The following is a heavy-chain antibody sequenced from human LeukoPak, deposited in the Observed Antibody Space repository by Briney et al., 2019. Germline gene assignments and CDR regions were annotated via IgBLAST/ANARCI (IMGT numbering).Heavy chain of an antibody. CDR2: IGTAGDA. CDR3: ARGGGNLFDY. J-gene: IGHJ4*02. CDR1: GFTFSSYG. V-gene: IGHV3-13*01. D-gene: IGHD2-15*01. Sequence: GGSLRLSCAASGFTFSSYGMHWVRQATGKGLEWVSAIGTAGDAYYPGSVKGRFTISRENAKNSLYLQMNSLRAGDTAVYYCARGGGNLFDYWGQGTLVTVSS.